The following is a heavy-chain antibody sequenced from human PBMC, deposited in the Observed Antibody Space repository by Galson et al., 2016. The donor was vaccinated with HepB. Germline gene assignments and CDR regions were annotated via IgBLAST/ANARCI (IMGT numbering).Heavy chain of an antibody. V-gene: IGHV3-23*01. Sequence: SLRLSCAASGFTLSTYAMSWVRQAPGKGLEWVSSLTGSVGTTYYADSVKGRFTISRDTSKNTLSLQPNSLRAGDTAIYYCAKGWVYFDHWGLGTLVTVSS. J-gene: IGHJ4*02. CDR2: LTGSVGTT. D-gene: IGHD6-13*01. CDR3: AKGWVYFDH. CDR1: GFTLSTYA.